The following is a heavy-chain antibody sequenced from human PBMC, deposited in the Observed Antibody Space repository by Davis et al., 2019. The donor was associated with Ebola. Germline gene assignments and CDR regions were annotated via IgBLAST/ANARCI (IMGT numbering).Heavy chain of an antibody. D-gene: IGHD3-3*01. Sequence: GESPNTSCAASEFTFSGYAMSWVRQAPGKGLEWVSAISGSGGSTYYAGSVKGRFTISRDNSRNTLYLQMNSLRAEDTAVYYCAKAPVRFLEWFTTDYWGKGTLVTVSS. V-gene: IGHV3-23*01. CDR3: AKAPVRFLEWFTTDY. CDR1: EFTFSGYA. CDR2: ISGSGGST. J-gene: IGHJ4*02.